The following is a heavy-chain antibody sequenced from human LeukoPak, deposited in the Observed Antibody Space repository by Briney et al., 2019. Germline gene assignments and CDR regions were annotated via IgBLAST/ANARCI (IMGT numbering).Heavy chain of an antibody. CDR1: GFIFSSYA. CDR2: ISYDGSDK. J-gene: IGHJ1*01. Sequence: PGGSLRLSCAASGFIFSSYAMHWVRQAPGKGLEWVAVISYDGSDKKYADSVKGRFTISRDNSKNTLYVQMNSPRAEDTALYYCARDVVRGPDDGYFQHWGQGTLVTVSS. V-gene: IGHV3-30-3*01. CDR3: ARDVVRGPDDGYFQH. D-gene: IGHD3-10*02.